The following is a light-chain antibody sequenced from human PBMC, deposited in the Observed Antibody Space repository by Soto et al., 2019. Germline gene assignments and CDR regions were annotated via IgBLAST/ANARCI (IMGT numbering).Light chain of an antibody. CDR2: DVS. Sequence: QSALTQPASVSGSPGQSITISCTGTSSDVGGYNYVSWYQQHPDKAPKLMIFDVSSRPSGVSDRFSGSKSGSTATLTISGPESEDEDDYYCSSYSSGGSLYVFGTGTKVTVL. J-gene: IGLJ1*01. CDR1: SSDVGGYNY. V-gene: IGLV2-14*03. CDR3: SSYSSGGSLYV.